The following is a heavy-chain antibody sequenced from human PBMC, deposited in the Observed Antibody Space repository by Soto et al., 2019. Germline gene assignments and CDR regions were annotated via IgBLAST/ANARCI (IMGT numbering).Heavy chain of an antibody. D-gene: IGHD3-16*01. CDR3: ARRARGNWAFDY. Sequence: GESLKISCEGSGYSFTNYWIGWVRQMPGKGLEWMGIIYPGDFDTRYSPSFQGQVTFSADKSTSSAYLQWSSLKASDTAIYFCARRARGNWAFDYWGQGTLVTVSS. J-gene: IGHJ4*02. V-gene: IGHV5-51*01. CDR1: GYSFTNYW. CDR2: IYPGDFDT.